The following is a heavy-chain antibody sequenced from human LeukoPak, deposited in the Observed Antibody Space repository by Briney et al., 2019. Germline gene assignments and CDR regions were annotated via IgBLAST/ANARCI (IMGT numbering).Heavy chain of an antibody. D-gene: IGHD4-17*01. CDR2: INWNGGSR. CDR3: ARDYSTVTTFFDY. CDR1: GFNFDDYV. Sequence: GGSLRLSCAASGFNFDDYVMNWVRQAPGKGLEWVSGINWNGGSRGYADSVKGRFTISRDNAKNSLYLQMNSLRAEDTAVYYCARDYSTVTTFFDYWGQGTLVTVSS. J-gene: IGHJ4*02. V-gene: IGHV3-20*04.